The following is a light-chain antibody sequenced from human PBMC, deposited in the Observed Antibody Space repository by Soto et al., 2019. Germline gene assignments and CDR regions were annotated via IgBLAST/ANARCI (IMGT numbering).Light chain of an antibody. CDR1: QSANTF. Sequence: LPPYPATLSLSPGQIATLYCRASQSANTFLAWYQHKHGQAPRLLIYDASYRATGIPARFSGSGYGTDFSLTISSLESEDTAVYYCQQRGNWPATVGPGTKVDV. V-gene: IGKV3-11*01. CDR2: DAS. CDR3: QQRGNWPAT. J-gene: IGKJ3*01.